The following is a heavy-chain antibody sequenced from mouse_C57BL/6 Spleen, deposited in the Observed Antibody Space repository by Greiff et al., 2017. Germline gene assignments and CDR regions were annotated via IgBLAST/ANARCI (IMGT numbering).Heavy chain of an antibody. CDR2: ISSGSSTI. V-gene: IGHV5-17*01. D-gene: IGHD2-1*01. Sequence: EVKLEESGGGLVKPGGSLKLSCAASGFTFSDYGMHWVRQAPEKGLEWVAYISSGSSTIYYADTVKGRFTISRDNAKNTLFLQMTSLRSEDTAMYYCARPYGNYEDYYAMDYWGQGTSVTVSS. CDR3: ARPYGNYEDYYAMDY. CDR1: GFTFSDYG. J-gene: IGHJ4*01.